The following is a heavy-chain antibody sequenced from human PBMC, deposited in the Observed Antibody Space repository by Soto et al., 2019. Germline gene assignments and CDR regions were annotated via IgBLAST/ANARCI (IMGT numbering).Heavy chain of an antibody. CDR1: GFNFSRSS. D-gene: IGHD2-2*01. J-gene: IGHJ6*02. V-gene: IGHV3-21*01. Sequence: PWGSLRLSCAASGFNFSRSSMNWVRQAPGKGLERVASISTSSNLIYYEDSVKGRFTVSRDNTKNSMYLQMISLRAEDTAIYYCARGMKTAVFYGMDVWGQGTTVTVSS. CDR3: ARGMKTAVFYGMDV. CDR2: ISTSSNLI.